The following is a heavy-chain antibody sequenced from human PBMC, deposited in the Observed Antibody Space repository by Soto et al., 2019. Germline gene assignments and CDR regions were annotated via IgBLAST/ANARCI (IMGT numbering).Heavy chain of an antibody. Sequence: QVQLVQSGAEVKKPGASVKVSCKASGYTFTSYAMHWVRQAPGQRLEWMGWINAGNGNTKYSQKFQGRDTITKDTHASTAYMEQSSLRAEDTAVYYCARDTPPADVWGQGTTGTVSS. CDR3: ARDTPPADV. CDR2: INAGNGNT. V-gene: IGHV1-3*01. J-gene: IGHJ6*02. CDR1: GYTFTSYA.